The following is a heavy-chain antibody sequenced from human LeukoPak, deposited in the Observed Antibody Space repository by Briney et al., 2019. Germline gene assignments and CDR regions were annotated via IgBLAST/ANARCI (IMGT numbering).Heavy chain of an antibody. V-gene: IGHV3-23*01. CDR3: AKDNYDILTGYRSRIV. D-gene: IGHD3-9*01. Sequence: GGSLRLSCAASGFTFSSYAMSWVRQAPGKGLELVSAISGSGGSTYYADSVKGRFTISRDNSKNTLYLQMNSLRAEDTAVYYCAKDNYDILTGYRSRIVWGQGTLVTVSS. CDR1: GFTFSSYA. J-gene: IGHJ4*02. CDR2: ISGSGGST.